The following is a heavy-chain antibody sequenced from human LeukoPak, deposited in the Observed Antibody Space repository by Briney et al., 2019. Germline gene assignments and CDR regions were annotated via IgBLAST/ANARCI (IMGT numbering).Heavy chain of an antibody. D-gene: IGHD6-13*01. V-gene: IGHV4-59*12. CDR3: AGGDYSSSFDF. J-gene: IGHJ3*01. CDR2: IYYSGST. Sequence: SETLSLTCTVSGGSISSYYWSWIRQPPGKGLEWIGYIYYSGSTNYNPSLKSRVTISIDKSKHQFSLKLTSVTAADTAVYYCAGGDYSSSFDFWGQGTMVTVSS. CDR1: GGSISSYY.